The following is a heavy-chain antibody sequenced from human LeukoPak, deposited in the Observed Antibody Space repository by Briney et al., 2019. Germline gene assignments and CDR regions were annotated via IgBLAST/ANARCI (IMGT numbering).Heavy chain of an antibody. CDR3: ARVVAIWGDTVDH. J-gene: IGHJ4*02. V-gene: IGHV3-74*01. CDR1: GFTFSSYW. D-gene: IGHD5-12*01. CDR2: INSDGSST. Sequence: GGSLRLSCAASGFTFSSYWMHWVRQAPGKGLVWVSRINSDGSSTSYADSVKGRFTISRDNAKNTLYLQMNSLRAEDTAVYYCARVVAIWGDTVDHWGQGTLVTVSS.